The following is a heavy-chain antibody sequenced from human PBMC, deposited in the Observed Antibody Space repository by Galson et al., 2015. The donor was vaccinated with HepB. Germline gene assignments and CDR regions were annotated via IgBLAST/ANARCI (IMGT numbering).Heavy chain of an antibody. D-gene: IGHD1-26*01. CDR1: GFTFSSYG. V-gene: IGHV3-30*02. Sequence: SLRLSCAASGFTFSSYGMHWVRQAPGKGLEWVAFIRYDGGNKYYADSVKGRFTISRDNSKNTLYLQMNSLRAEDTAVYYCAKERDYYKTEFDYWGQGTLVTVSS. CDR2: IRYDGGNK. CDR3: AKERDYYKTEFDY. J-gene: IGHJ4*02.